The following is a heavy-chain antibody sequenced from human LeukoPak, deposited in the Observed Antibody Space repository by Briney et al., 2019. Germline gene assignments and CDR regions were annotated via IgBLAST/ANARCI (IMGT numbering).Heavy chain of an antibody. D-gene: IGHD3-3*01. CDR3: VKDAFSYNGVYDPFDI. CDR1: GFAFSSYS. J-gene: IGHJ3*02. CDR2: FTSRSRSI. Sequence: GGSLRLSCAASGFAFSSYSMTWVRQAPGKGLEWLSSFTSRSRSIYYADAVKGRFTISRDSSKDTLYLQMNSLQAEDTAIYYCVKDAFSYNGVYDPFDIWGQGTMVTVSS. V-gene: IGHV3-23*01.